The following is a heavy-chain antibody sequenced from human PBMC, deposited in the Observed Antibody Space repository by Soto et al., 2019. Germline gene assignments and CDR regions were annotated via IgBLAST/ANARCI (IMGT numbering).Heavy chain of an antibody. CDR2: IIPIVETP. CDR3: ARLSRPNYYDTSGFFKDNGFDP. J-gene: IGHJ5*02. V-gene: IGHV1-69*06. CDR1: GGTFNSYD. Sequence: QVQLVQSGAEVKKPGSSMKVSCKASGGTFNSYDINWVRQAPGQGLEWMGGIIPIVETPKYAQKFQGRFTITAEKSTNTVYLKLSSLRSEETAMYYCARLSRPNYYDTSGFFKDNGFDPWGPGTLVTVSS. D-gene: IGHD3-22*01.